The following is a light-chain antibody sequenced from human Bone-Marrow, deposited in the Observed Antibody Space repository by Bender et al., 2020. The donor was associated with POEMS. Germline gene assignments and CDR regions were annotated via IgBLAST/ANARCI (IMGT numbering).Light chain of an antibody. J-gene: IGLJ1*01. CDR2: EAT. CDR3: CSYAGSPYV. CDR1: NSDVGTYNV. V-gene: IGLV2-23*01. Sequence: QSALTQPASVSGSPGQSITISCSGTNSDVGTYNVVSWYQQHPGKAPKLMIFEATKRPSGVSNRFSGSKSGNTASLTISGLQAEDEADYYCCSYAGSPYVFGTGTEVTVL.